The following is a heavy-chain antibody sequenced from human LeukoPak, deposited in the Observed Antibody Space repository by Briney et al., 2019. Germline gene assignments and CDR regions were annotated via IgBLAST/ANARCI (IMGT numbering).Heavy chain of an antibody. D-gene: IGHD6-13*01. V-gene: IGHV4-59*01. CDR3: ARVGSSSWYPGDYYGMDV. CDR2: IYYSGST. CDR1: GFTFSSYA. Sequence: GSLRLSCAASGFTFSSYAMSWIRQPPGKGLEWIGYIYYSGSTNYNPSLKSRVTISVDTSKNQFSLKLSSVTAADTAVYYCARVGSSSWYPGDYYGMDVWGQGTTVTVSS. J-gene: IGHJ6*02.